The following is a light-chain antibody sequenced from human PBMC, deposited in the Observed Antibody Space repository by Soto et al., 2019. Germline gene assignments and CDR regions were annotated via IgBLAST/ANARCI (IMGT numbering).Light chain of an antibody. CDR1: QTVERW. Sequence: GDRVTITCRASQTVERWLAWYQQKPGKAPNLVISDVSSLERGVPSRFRGSGSGTDFTFTISRLQPEDIATYYCQQYENLPTFGQGTRLEIK. CDR3: QQYENLPT. CDR2: DVS. V-gene: IGKV1-5*01. J-gene: IGKJ5*01.